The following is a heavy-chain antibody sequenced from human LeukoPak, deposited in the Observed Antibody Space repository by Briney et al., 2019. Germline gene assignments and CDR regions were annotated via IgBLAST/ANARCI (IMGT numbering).Heavy chain of an antibody. CDR3: ARSTYYDFWSGYYGLPGPQQDNWFDP. Sequence: PSETLSLTCTVSGGSISSYYWSWIRQPAGKGLEWIGRIYTSGSTNYNPSLKSRVTMSVDTSKNQFSLKLSSVTAADTAVYYCARSTYYDFWSGYYGLPGPQQDNWFDPWGQGTLVTVSS. CDR2: IYTSGST. D-gene: IGHD3-3*01. J-gene: IGHJ5*02. V-gene: IGHV4-4*07. CDR1: GGSISSYY.